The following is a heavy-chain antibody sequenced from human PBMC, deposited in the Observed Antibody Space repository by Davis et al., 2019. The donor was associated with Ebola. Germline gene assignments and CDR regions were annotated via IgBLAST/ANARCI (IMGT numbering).Heavy chain of an antibody. CDR2: IRSKANSYAT. J-gene: IGHJ4*02. Sequence: GESLKISCAASGFTFSGSATHWVRQASGKGLEWVGRIRSKANSYATAYAASVKGRFTISRDDSKNTAYLQMNSLKTEDTAVYYCSVTYGSDYWGQGTLVTVSS. D-gene: IGHD2-21*02. CDR3: SVTYGSDY. V-gene: IGHV3-73*01. CDR1: GFTFSGSA.